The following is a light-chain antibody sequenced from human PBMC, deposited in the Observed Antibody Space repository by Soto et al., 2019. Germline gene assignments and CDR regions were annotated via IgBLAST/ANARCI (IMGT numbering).Light chain of an antibody. Sequence: EIVLTQSPATLSLSAGERATLSCRDSQSVSSYLAWYQQKPGQAPRLLIYDSSNRAAGIPARFSGSGSGTDFTLTISSLEPEDFAVYYCQQRSNWPRTFGQGTKVEIK. CDR2: DSS. J-gene: IGKJ1*01. V-gene: IGKV3-11*01. CDR3: QQRSNWPRT. CDR1: QSVSSY.